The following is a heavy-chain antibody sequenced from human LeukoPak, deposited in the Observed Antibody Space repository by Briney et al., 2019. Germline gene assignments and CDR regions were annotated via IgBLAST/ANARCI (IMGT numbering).Heavy chain of an antibody. Sequence: SETLSLTCTVSRGSISSSHYCWGWIRQPPGKGLEWIGSILYSVSTYYNPSFKSRVTISVDTSKNQISLKLRAVTAADTAVYFCARPEQANNYDSSGYDIWGQGTLVTVSS. J-gene: IGHJ4*02. V-gene: IGHV4-39*01. CDR3: ARPEQANNYDSSGYDI. D-gene: IGHD3-22*01. CDR1: RGSISSSHYC. CDR2: ILYSVST.